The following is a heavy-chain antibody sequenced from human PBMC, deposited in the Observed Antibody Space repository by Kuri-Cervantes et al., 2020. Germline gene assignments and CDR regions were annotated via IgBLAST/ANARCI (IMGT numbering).Heavy chain of an antibody. CDR1: GFTFSSYW. CDR2: INSDGSST. D-gene: IGHD6-19*01. CDR3: TRGKLAVAGYDY. J-gene: IGHJ4*02. V-gene: IGHV3-74*01. Sequence: ETLSLTCAASGFTFSSYWMHWVRQAPGKGLVWVSRINSDGSSTSYADSVKVRFTISRDNAKNSLYLQMNSLRAEDTAIYYCTRGKLAVAGYDYWGQGTLVTVSS.